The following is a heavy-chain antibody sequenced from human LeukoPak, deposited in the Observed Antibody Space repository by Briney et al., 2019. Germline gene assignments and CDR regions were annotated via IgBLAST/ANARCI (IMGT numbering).Heavy chain of an antibody. D-gene: IGHD3-22*01. CDR1: GGTFSSYA. CDR3: ARDYYDSGGYSVYAFDI. Sequence: SVKVSCKASGGTFSSYAISWVRQAPGQGLEWMGGIIPIFGTANYAQKFQGRVTITADESTSTAYMELSSLRSEDTAVYYCARDYYDSGGYSVYAFDIWGQGTMVTVSS. V-gene: IGHV1-69*13. J-gene: IGHJ3*02. CDR2: IIPIFGTA.